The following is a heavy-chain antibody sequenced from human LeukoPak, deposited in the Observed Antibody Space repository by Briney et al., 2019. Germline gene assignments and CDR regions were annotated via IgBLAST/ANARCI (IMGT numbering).Heavy chain of an antibody. Sequence: PGGSLRLSCAASGFTFSSYGMHWVRQAPGKGLEWVAVIWYDGSNRYYADSVKGRFTISRDNSKNTLYLQMNSLRAEDTAVYYCAIKGVTTFDYWGQGTLVTVSS. CDR3: AIKGVTTFDY. J-gene: IGHJ4*02. CDR2: IWYDGSNR. V-gene: IGHV3-33*01. D-gene: IGHD4-17*01. CDR1: GFTFSSYG.